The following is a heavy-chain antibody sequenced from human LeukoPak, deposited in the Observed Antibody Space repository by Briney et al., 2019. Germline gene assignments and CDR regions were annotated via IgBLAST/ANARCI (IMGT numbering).Heavy chain of an antibody. V-gene: IGHV4-38-2*01. J-gene: IGHJ3*02. CDR1: GYSISSGYN. Sequence: AETLTLTCAASGYSISSGYNYGWRRAPPGKLEGWIGSICRSGSTYYKPSLKSRVTISIDTSKNQFSLKMNSLTAEDTAVYYCAKHDKYCSGGSSTRAAFDIWGQGTMVTVSS. CDR2: ICRSGST. D-gene: IGHD2-15*01. CDR3: AKHDKYCSGGSSTRAAFDI.